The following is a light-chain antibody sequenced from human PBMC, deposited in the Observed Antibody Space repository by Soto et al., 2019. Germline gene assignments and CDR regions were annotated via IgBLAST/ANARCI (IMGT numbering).Light chain of an antibody. CDR3: QQFDTSPWT. CDR2: GAS. J-gene: IGKJ1*01. CDR1: QSISSSH. V-gene: IGKV3-20*01. Sequence: FVFTQSPGTLSLSPGERATLSCRASQSISSSHLAWYQQNPGQAPRLLIYGASTRATGIPGRFSGSGSETDFTLTISRLEPEDFAVYYCQQFDTSPWTFGQGTKVDIK.